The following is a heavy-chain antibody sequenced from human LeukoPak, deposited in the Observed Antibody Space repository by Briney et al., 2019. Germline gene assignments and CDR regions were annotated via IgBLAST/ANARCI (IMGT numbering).Heavy chain of an antibody. CDR2: IYYSGST. Sequence: SETLSLTCTVSGGSISTYYWSWIRQPPGKGLEWIGYIYYSGSTDYNPSLKSRVTISVDTSKNQFSLKLSSVTAADTAVYYCARAVGGAVGYWGQGTLVTVSS. V-gene: IGHV4-59*01. J-gene: IGHJ4*02. D-gene: IGHD1-26*01. CDR1: GGSISTYY. CDR3: ARAVGGAVGY.